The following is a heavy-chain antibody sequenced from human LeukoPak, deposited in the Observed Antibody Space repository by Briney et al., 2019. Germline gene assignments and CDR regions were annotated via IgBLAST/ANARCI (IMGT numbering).Heavy chain of an antibody. J-gene: IGHJ4*02. CDR2: ISIYSSSI. CDR1: GFTLSSYS. CDR3: ACRGCTNCLCHFDY. Sequence: GGSLRLSCAASGFTLSSYSMNWVRQAPGKGLEWVSCISIYSSSIYYAVSLNGRFTISRDNSKNSLYLQMNILIADDTAVYYCACRGCTNCLCHFDYWGQGTLVTVSS. D-gene: IGHD2-8*01. V-gene: IGHV3-21*01.